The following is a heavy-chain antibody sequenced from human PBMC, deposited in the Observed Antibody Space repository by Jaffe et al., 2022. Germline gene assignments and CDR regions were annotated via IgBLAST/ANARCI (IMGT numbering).Heavy chain of an antibody. CDR2: ISAYNGNT. J-gene: IGHJ5*02. V-gene: IGHV1-18*01. CDR3: ARDANPYYDFWSGYPPAVGWFDP. Sequence: QVQLVQSGAEVKKPGASVKVSCKASGYTFTSYGISWVRQAPGQGLEWMGWISAYNGNTNYAQKLQGRVTMTTDTSTSTAYMELRSLRSDDTAVYYCARDANPYYDFWSGYPPAVGWFDPWGQGTLVTVSS. CDR1: GYTFTSYG. D-gene: IGHD3-3*01.